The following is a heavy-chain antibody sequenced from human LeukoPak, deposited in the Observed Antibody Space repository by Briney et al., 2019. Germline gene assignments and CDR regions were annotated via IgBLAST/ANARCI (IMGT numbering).Heavy chain of an antibody. D-gene: IGHD4-11*01. V-gene: IGHV3-30*18. CDR1: GFTFSSYG. CDR3: AKAMTTVTLNWFDP. CDR2: ISYDGSNK. Sequence: GRSLRLSCAASGFTFSSYGMHWVRQAPGKGLEWVAVISYDGSNKYYADSVKGRFTISRDNSKNTLYLQMNNMRAEDTAVYYCAKAMTTVTLNWFDPWGQGTLVTVSS. J-gene: IGHJ5*02.